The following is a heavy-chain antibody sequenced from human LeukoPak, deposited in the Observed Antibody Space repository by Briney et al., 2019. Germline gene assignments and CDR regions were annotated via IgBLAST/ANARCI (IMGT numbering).Heavy chain of an antibody. V-gene: IGHV3-23*01. CDR1: GFTFSSYA. D-gene: IGHD6-19*01. CDR2: ISGSGGST. CDR3: AKPGYSSGWYSDFDY. Sequence: GGSLRLSCAASGFTFSSYAMSWVRQAPGKGLEWVSAISGSGGSTYYADSVKGRFTISRDNSKNTLYLQMNSLRAEDTAVYYCAKPGYSSGWYSDFDYWGQGTLVTFSS. J-gene: IGHJ4*02.